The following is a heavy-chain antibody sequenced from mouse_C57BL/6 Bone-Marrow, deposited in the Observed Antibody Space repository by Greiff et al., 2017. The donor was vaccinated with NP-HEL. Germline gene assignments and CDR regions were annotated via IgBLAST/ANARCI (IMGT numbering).Heavy chain of an antibody. CDR2: ISYDGSN. J-gene: IGHJ2*01. CDR1: GYSITSGYY. Sequence: EESGPGLVKPSQSLSLTCSVTGYSITSGYYWNWIRQFPGNKLEWMGYISYDGSNNYNPSLKNPISITRDTSKNQFFLKLNSVTTEDTATYYCARDQLYDYDGVYFDYWGQGTTLTVSS. CDR3: ARDQLYDYDGVYFDY. D-gene: IGHD2-4*01. V-gene: IGHV3-6*01.